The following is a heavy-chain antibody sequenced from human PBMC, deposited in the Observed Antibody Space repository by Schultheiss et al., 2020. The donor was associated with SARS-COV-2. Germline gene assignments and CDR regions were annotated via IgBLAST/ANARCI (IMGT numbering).Heavy chain of an antibody. Sequence: SETLSLTCTVSGGSISSSSYYWGWIRQPPGKGLEWIGSIYYSGSTYYNPSLKSRVTISVDTSKNQFSLKLSSVTAADTAVYYCARGNWNYDGDYYFDYWGQGTLVTVSS. CDR1: GGSISSSSYY. V-gene: IGHV4-39*01. CDR2: IYYSGST. CDR3: ARGNWNYDGDYYFDY. D-gene: IGHD1-7*01. J-gene: IGHJ4*02.